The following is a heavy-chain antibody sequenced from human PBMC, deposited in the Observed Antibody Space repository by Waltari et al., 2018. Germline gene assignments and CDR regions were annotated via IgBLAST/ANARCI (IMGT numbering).Heavy chain of an antibody. Sequence: QVQLQESGPGLVKPSETLSLTCTVSNGSIRSYYWNWIRQPPGKGLEWLGYVSYGGSTNYNPSLMSRVTMFADTSKNQVSLKLSSVTAADTAVYYCARSSAPYNSLESWGQGTLLTVSS. CDR2: VSYGGST. J-gene: IGHJ4*02. V-gene: IGHV4-59*12. CDR3: ARSSAPYNSLES. D-gene: IGHD1-1*01. CDR1: NGSIRSYY.